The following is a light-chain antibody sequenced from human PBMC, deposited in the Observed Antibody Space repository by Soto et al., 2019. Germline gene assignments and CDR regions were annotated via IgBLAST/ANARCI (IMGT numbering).Light chain of an antibody. Sequence: DIQMTQSPSSLSASVGDRVTITCQASQDISNSVNWYQQKPGKAPKLLIYAAASLETGVPSRFTGRGSGTYFTFPIGSLRPEDSSTYHCQQYDNLPPIFGSSTKVYI. J-gene: IGKJ3*01. CDR2: AAA. CDR1: QDISNS. V-gene: IGKV1-33*01. CDR3: QQYDNLPPI.